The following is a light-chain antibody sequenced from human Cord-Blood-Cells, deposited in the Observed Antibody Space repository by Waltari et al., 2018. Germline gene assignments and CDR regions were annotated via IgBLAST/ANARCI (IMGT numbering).Light chain of an antibody. CDR1: QSVLYSSNNKNY. CDR2: WAS. Sequence: DIVMTQSPDPLPVPLGERATINCKSSQSVLYSSNNKNYLAWYQQKPGQPPKLLIYWASTRESGVPDRFSGSGSGTDFTLTISSLQAEDVAVYYCQQYYSTPLTFGGGTKVEIK. CDR3: QQYYSTPLT. V-gene: IGKV4-1*01. J-gene: IGKJ4*01.